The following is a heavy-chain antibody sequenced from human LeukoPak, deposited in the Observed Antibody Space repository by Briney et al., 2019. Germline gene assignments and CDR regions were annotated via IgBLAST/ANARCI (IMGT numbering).Heavy chain of an antibody. V-gene: IGHV1-69*05. CDR1: GGTFSSYA. CDR2: IVPIFGTA. D-gene: IGHD2-15*01. Sequence: SVKVSCKASGGTFSSYAISWVRQAPGQGLEWMGGIVPIFGTANYAQKFQGRVTITTDESTSTAYMELSSLRSEDTAVYYCARDRTSLGYCSGGSCRYDAFDIWGQGTMVTVSS. J-gene: IGHJ3*02. CDR3: ARDRTSLGYCSGGSCRYDAFDI.